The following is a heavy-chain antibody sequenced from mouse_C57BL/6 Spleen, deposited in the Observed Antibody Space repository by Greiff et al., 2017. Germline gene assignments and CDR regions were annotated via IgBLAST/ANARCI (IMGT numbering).Heavy chain of an antibody. CDR3: ARGGTTVVDYFDY. V-gene: IGHV5-9*01. D-gene: IGHD1-1*01. CDR1: GFTFSSYT. Sequence: EVQRVESGGGLVKPGGSLKLSCAASGFTFSSYTMSWVRQTPEKRLEWVATISGGGGNTYYPDSVKGRFPISRDNAKNTLYLQMSSLRSEDTALYYCARGGTTVVDYFDYWGQGTTLTVSS. J-gene: IGHJ2*01. CDR2: ISGGGGNT.